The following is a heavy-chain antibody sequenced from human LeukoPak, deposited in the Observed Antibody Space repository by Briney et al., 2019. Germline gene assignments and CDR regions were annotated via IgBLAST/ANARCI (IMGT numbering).Heavy chain of an antibody. D-gene: IGHD3-22*01. J-gene: IGHJ6*02. CDR1: GGSISSGGYY. Sequence: SETLSLTCTVSGGSISSGGYYWSWIRQHPGKGLEWIGYIYYSGSTYYNPSLKSRVTISVDTSKNQFSLKLSSVTAADTAVYYCARMGFYDSSGPYYYYGMDVWGQGTTVTVSS. CDR2: IYYSGST. CDR3: ARMGFYDSSGPYYYYGMDV. V-gene: IGHV4-31*03.